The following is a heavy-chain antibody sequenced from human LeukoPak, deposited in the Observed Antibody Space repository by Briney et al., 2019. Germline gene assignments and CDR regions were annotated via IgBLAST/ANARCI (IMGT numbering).Heavy chain of an antibody. Sequence: GGSLRLSCAASGFTFTSNGKSWVRQAPGKGLEWVSSISGSGGTTYYADSVKGRFTISRDNSKNTLYLQMNSLRADDTAVYSCAKDPPTVMANAFHIWGQGTMVTVS. CDR1: GFTFTSNG. CDR2: ISGSGGTT. V-gene: IGHV3-23*01. CDR3: AKDPPTVMANAFHI. J-gene: IGHJ3*02. D-gene: IGHD5-18*01.